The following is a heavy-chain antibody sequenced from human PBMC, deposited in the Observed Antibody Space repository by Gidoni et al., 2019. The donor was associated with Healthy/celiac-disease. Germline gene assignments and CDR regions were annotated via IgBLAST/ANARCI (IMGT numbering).Heavy chain of an antibody. CDR2: IWYDGSNK. D-gene: IGHD3-3*01. J-gene: IGHJ6*02. CDR1: GFTFSSYG. Sequence: QVQLVESGGGVVQPGRSLRLSCAASGFTFSSYGMHWVRPAPGKGLEWVAVIWYDGSNKYYADSGKGRFTISRDNSKNTLYLQMNSLRAEDTAVYYCAREGGDDFWSGYWDYYYYYGMDVWGQGTTVTVSS. CDR3: AREGGDDFWSGYWDYYYYYGMDV. V-gene: IGHV3-33*01.